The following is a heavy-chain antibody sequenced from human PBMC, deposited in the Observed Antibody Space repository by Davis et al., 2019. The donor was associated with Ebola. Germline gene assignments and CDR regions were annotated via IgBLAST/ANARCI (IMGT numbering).Heavy chain of an antibody. CDR1: GYSFSSND. J-gene: IGHJ6*02. CDR2: MNPNSGNT. CDR3: ARREIYYYYGMDV. Sequence: AASVKVSCKASGYSFSSNDINWVRQATGQGLEWMGWMNPNSGNTGYAQKFQGRVTMTRNTSISTAYMELSSLRSEDTAVYYCARREIYYYYGMDVWGQGTTVTVSS. V-gene: IGHV1-8*02.